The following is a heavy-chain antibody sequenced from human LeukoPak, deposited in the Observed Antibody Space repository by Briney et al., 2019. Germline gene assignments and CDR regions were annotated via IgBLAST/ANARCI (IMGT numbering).Heavy chain of an antibody. V-gene: IGHV4-34*01. CDR1: GGSFSGYY. J-gene: IGHJ4*02. D-gene: IGHD3-22*01. Sequence: SETLSLTCAVYGGSFSGYYWSWIRQPPGKGLEWIGEINHSGSTNYNPSLKSQVTISVDTSKSQFSLKLNSMTAADTAVYYCARVAQTYYDKAPVDYWGQGTLVTVSS. CDR2: INHSGST. CDR3: ARVAQTYYDKAPVDY.